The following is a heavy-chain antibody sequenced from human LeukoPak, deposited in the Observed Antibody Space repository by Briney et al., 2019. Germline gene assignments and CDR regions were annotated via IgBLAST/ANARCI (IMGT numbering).Heavy chain of an antibody. J-gene: IGHJ1*01. Sequence: PGGSLRLSCAASGFTFSSYSMNWVRQAPGKGLEWVSSISSSSSYIYYADSVKGRLTISRDNAKNSLYLQMNSLRAEDTAVYYCARDMRMAGSAEYFQHWGQGTLVTVSS. D-gene: IGHD6-19*01. CDR1: GFTFSSYS. V-gene: IGHV3-21*01. CDR3: ARDMRMAGSAEYFQH. CDR2: ISSSSSYI.